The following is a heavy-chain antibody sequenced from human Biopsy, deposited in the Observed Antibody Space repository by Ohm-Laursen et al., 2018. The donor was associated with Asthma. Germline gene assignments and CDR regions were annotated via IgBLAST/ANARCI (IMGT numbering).Heavy chain of an antibody. CDR2: ISVYNGNT. CDR1: GYTFNSAG. J-gene: IGHJ6*02. V-gene: IGHV1-18*01. CDR3: ARAVDYSHYYGIDV. D-gene: IGHD3-10*01. Sequence: ASVKVSCKSSGYTFNSAGITWVRQAPGQGLEWMGWISVYNGNTKVAQKLQDRVTMVTDTSTSTACMELRSLRSDDTAVYFCARAVDYSHYYGIDVWGQGTTVTVS.